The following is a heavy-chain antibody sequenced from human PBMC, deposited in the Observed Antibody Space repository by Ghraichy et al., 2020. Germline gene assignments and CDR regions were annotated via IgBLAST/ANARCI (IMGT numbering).Heavy chain of an antibody. D-gene: IGHD2-21*02. CDR1: GGSISSYY. V-gene: IGHV4-59*08. Sequence: SETLSLTCTVSGGSISSYYWSWIRQPPGKGLEWIGYIYYSGSTNYNPSLKSRVTISVDTSKNQFSLKLSSVTAADTAVYYCARPRLPYCGGDCYAFDIWGQGTMVTVSS. J-gene: IGHJ3*02. CDR2: IYYSGST. CDR3: ARPRLPYCGGDCYAFDI.